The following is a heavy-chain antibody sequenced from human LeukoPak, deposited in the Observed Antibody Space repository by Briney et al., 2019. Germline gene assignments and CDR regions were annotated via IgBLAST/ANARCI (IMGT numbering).Heavy chain of an antibody. CDR1: GYTFTSYY. CDR3: ARGYGSEYRGLDY. Sequence: ASVKVSCKASGYTFTSYYMHWVRQAPGQGLEWMGLINPTGGSTGYAQKFQGRVTMTTDTSTSTAYMELRSLRSDDTAVYYCARGYGSEYRGLDYWGQGTLVTVSS. CDR2: INPTGGST. V-gene: IGHV1-46*01. J-gene: IGHJ4*02. D-gene: IGHD3-10*01.